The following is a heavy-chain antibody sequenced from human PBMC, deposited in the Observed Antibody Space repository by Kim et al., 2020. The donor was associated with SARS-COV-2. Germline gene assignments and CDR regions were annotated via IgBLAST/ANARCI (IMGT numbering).Heavy chain of an antibody. Sequence: GGSLRLSCAASGFTFSSYSMNWVRQAPGKGLEWVSYISSSSSTIYYADSVKGRFTISRDNAKNSLYLQMNSLRDEDTAVYYCARDSAAGYFYYYYGMDVWGQGTTVTVSS. CDR2: ISSSSSTI. CDR1: GFTFSSYS. D-gene: IGHD2-2*03. CDR3: ARDSAAGYFYYYYGMDV. V-gene: IGHV3-48*02. J-gene: IGHJ6*02.